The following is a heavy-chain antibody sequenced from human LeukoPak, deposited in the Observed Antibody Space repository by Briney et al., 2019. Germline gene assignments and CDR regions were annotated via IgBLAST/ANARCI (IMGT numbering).Heavy chain of an antibody. D-gene: IGHD1-7*01. CDR3: ARDLVSPRTGTTGY. J-gene: IGHJ4*02. CDR1: GYTFTSYG. CDR2: SSAYNGNT. V-gene: IGHV1-18*01. Sequence: ASVKVSCKASGYTFTSYGISCVRQAPGHGLEWMGWSSAYNGNTNYAQKLQGRVTMTTDTSTSTAYMELRSLRSDDTAVYYCARDLVSPRTGTTGYWGQGTLVTVSS.